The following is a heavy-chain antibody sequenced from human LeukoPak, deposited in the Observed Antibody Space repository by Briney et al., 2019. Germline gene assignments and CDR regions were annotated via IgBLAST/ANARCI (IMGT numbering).Heavy chain of an antibody. D-gene: IGHD2-2*01. Sequence: SGPTLVKPTQTLTLTCTFSGFSLSTSGVGVGWIRQPPGKALEWLALIYWNDDKRYSPYLKSRLTITKDTSKNQVVLTMINMDPVDTATYYCAHRRGRYCSSTSCHVNWFDPWGQGTLVTVSS. CDR1: GFSLSTSGVG. CDR3: AHRRGRYCSSTSCHVNWFDP. J-gene: IGHJ5*02. V-gene: IGHV2-5*01. CDR2: IYWNDDK.